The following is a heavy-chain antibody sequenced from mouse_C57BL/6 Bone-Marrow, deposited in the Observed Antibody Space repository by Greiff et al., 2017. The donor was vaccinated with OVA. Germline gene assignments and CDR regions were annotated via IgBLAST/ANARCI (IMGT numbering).Heavy chain of an antibody. CDR2: ISNLAYSI. CDR3: ARGGVALYYYAMDY. CDR1: GFTFSDYG. Sequence: EVQLVESGGGLVQPGGSLKLSCAASGFTFSDYGMAWVRQAPRKGPEWVAFISNLAYSIYYADTVTGRFTISRENAKNTLYLEMSSLRSEDTAMYYCARGGVALYYYAMDYWGQGTSVTVSS. D-gene: IGHD1-1*01. V-gene: IGHV5-15*01. J-gene: IGHJ4*01.